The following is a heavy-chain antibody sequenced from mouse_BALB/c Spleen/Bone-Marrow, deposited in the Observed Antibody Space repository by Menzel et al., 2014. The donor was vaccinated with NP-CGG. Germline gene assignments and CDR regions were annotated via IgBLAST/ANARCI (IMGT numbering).Heavy chain of an antibody. CDR1: GYTFTDYA. V-gene: IGHV1-67*01. Sequence: QVQLQQSGPELVRPGVSVKISCKGSGYTFTDYAMRWVKQSHAKSLEWIGVINTYSGNTNYNQKFKGKATMTVDKSSSTAHMELARLTSEDSAIYYCARGEGYDGWYFDVWGAGTAVTVSS. J-gene: IGHJ1*01. CDR3: ARGEGYDGWYFDV. D-gene: IGHD2-2*01. CDR2: INTYSGNT.